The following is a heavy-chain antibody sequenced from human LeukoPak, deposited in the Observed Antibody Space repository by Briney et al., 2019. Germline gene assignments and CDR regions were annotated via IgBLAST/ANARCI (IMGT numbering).Heavy chain of an antibody. Sequence: SETLSLTCNVSGVSVSDGRYYWTWIRQHPGKGLEWIGYKYYSGSAKYNPSLKSRLTISIDTAKNQFSLQLGSVTAADTATYYCATPYCSSLSCLDVFNMWGQGTRVTVSS. V-gene: IGHV4-31*03. CDR1: GVSVSDGRYY. D-gene: IGHD2-2*01. CDR2: KYYSGSA. CDR3: ATPYCSSLSCLDVFNM. J-gene: IGHJ3*02.